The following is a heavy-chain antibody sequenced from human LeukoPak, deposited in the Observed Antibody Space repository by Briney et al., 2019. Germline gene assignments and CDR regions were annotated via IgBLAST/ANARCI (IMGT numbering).Heavy chain of an antibody. J-gene: IGHJ4*02. D-gene: IGHD3-3*01. CDR2: ISGSGGST. CDR1: GFTLGSYA. CDR3: AKEAGDFWSGYSTVDY. V-gene: IGHV3-23*01. Sequence: GGSLRLSCAASGFTLGSYAMNWVRQAPGKGLEWVSAISGSGGSTYYADSVKGRFTISRDNSKNTLYLQMNSLRAEDTAVYYCAKEAGDFWSGYSTVDYWGQGTLVTVSS.